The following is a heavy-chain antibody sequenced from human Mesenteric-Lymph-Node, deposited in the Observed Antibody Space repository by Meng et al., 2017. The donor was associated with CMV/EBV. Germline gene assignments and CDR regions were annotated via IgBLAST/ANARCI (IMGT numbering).Heavy chain of an antibody. Sequence: GESLKISCVASGFTFSSDDMNWVRQAPGKGLEWVAILTPDGRDTYYVDSVKGRFTISRDNAKDSLYLQMNSLRAEDTALYYCARVPRSDLAYWGQGTLVTVSS. CDR3: ARVPRSDLAY. V-gene: IGHV3-7*01. CDR1: GFTFSSDD. J-gene: IGHJ4*02. CDR2: LTPDGRDT.